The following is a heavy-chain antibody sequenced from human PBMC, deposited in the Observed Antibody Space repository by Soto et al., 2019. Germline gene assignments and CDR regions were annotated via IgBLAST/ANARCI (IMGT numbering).Heavy chain of an antibody. CDR2: ISWNSGSI. Sequence: EVQLVESGGGLVQPGRSLRLSCAASGFTFDDYAMHWVRQAPGKGLEWVSGISWNSGSIGYADSVKGRFTISRDNAKNSLYLQMNSLRAEDTALYYCAKDIAYGDGGYFDYWGQEPLVAVSS. J-gene: IGHJ4*02. CDR1: GFTFDDYA. CDR3: AKDIAYGDGGYFDY. V-gene: IGHV3-9*01. D-gene: IGHD4-17*01.